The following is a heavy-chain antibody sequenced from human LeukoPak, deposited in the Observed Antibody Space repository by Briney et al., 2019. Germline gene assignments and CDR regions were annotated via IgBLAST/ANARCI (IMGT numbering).Heavy chain of an antibody. V-gene: IGHV3-7*03. CDR2: INHNGNVN. Sequence: GGSLRLSCAASGFTFSSYSMIWVRQAPGKGLEWVASINHNGNVNYYVDSVKGRFTISRDNAKNSLYLQMSNLRAEDTAVYFCARGGGLDVWGQGATVTVSS. D-gene: IGHD3-16*01. CDR3: ARGGGLDV. CDR1: GFTFSSYS. J-gene: IGHJ6*02.